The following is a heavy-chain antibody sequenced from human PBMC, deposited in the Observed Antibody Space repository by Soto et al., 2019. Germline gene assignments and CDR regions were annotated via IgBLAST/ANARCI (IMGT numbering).Heavy chain of an antibody. V-gene: IGHV3-23*01. CDR3: AKTIRGPNDAFDI. Sequence: EVQLLESGGGLVQPGGSLRLSCAASGFTFSTYAMSWVRQAPGKGLEWVSIISGSSANIYYADSVKGRFTISRDNSNNTRYLQMNSLRAEDTAVYFCAKTIRGPNDAFDIWGQGTMVTVSS. D-gene: IGHD3-10*01. CDR2: ISGSSANI. CDR1: GFTFSTYA. J-gene: IGHJ3*02.